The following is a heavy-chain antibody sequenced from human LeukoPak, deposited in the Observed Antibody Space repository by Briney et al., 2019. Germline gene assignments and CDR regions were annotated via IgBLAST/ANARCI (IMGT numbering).Heavy chain of an antibody. CDR1: GFTFSSHG. J-gene: IGHJ1*01. CDR2: TSPSGGIT. CDR3: AKDDDWGRYKH. V-gene: IGHV3-23*01. D-gene: IGHD3-16*01. Sequence: GGSLRLSCAASGFTFSSHGTNWVRQAPGKGLEWVSGTSPSGGITYYTDSVKGRFTISRDNSKNTQSLQMNSLRAEDTAVYYCAKDDDWGRYKHWGQGTLVTVSS.